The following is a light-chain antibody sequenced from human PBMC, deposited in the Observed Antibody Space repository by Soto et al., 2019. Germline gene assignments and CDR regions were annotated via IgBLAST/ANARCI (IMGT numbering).Light chain of an antibody. CDR1: QSVSSN. V-gene: IGKV3-15*01. CDR2: GVS. J-gene: IGKJ1*01. Sequence: EIVMTQSPATLSVSPGERATLSCRASQSVSSNLAWYQQKPGQAPRLLIYGVSTRATGIPDRFSGSGSGTEFTLTISSLQSEDFAIYYCKQYNNWPPLTFGQGTKVEIK. CDR3: KQYNNWPPLT.